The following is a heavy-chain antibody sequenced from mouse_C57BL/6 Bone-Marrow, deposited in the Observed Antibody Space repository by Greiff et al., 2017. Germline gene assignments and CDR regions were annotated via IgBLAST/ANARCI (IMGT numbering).Heavy chain of an antibody. D-gene: IGHD2-4*01. CDR3: AREGTYDDYDGGAMYY. V-gene: IGHV1-36*01. Sequence: VQLQQSGPVLVKPGPSVKISCKASGFTFTDYYMHWVKQRHGKSLEWIGLVYPYNGGTSYNQKFKGKATLTVDTSSSTAYMELNILTSEDSAVYYCAREGTYDDYDGGAMYYWGQGTSVTVSS. J-gene: IGHJ4*01. CDR2: VYPYNGGT. CDR1: GFTFTDYY.